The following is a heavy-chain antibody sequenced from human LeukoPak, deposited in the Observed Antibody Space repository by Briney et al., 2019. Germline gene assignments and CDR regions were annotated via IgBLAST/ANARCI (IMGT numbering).Heavy chain of an antibody. V-gene: IGHV1-2*06. CDR1: GYTFTGYY. CDR2: INPNSGGT. CDR3: TRDRGYDYFFDY. Sequence: ASVKVSCKASGYTFTGYYMHWVRQAPGQGLEWMGRINPNSGGTNYAQKFQGRVTMTRDTSISTAYMELSRLRSDDTAVYYCTRDRGYDYFFDYWGQGTLVTVSS. D-gene: IGHD5-12*01. J-gene: IGHJ4*02.